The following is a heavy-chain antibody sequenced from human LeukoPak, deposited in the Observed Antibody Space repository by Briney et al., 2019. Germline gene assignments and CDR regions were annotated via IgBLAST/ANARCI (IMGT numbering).Heavy chain of an antibody. J-gene: IGHJ4*02. V-gene: IGHV3-21*01. CDR1: GFTFSSYS. D-gene: IGHD1-1*01. CDR2: ISSSSSYI. CDR3: AIPNAADPGYFDY. Sequence: GGSLRLSCAASGFTFSSYSMNWVRQAPGKGLEWVSSISSSSSYIYYADSVKGRFTISRDNAKNSLYLQMNSLRAEDTAVYYCAIPNAADPGYFDYWGQGTLVTVSS.